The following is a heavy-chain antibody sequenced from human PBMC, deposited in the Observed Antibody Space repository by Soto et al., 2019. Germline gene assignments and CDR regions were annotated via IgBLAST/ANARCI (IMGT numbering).Heavy chain of an antibody. V-gene: IGHV3-66*01. CDR1: GFTVSSNY. Sequence: PGGSLRLSCAASGFTVSSNYMSWVRQAPGKGLEWVSVIYSGGSTSYADSVKGRFTIPRDNAKNTLYLQMNSLRAEDTAVYYCATWYSSSWYYFDYWGQGTLVTVSS. D-gene: IGHD6-13*01. CDR2: IYSGGST. CDR3: ATWYSSSWYYFDY. J-gene: IGHJ4*02.